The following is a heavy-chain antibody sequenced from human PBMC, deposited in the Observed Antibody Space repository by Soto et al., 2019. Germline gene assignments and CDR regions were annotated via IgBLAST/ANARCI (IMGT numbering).Heavy chain of an antibody. CDR3: ARDPAPVGYRGLDV. V-gene: IGHV3-7*01. CDR2: IKEDGSEK. Sequence: PGGSLRLSCADSGFTFSSSWMTWVRQAPGKGLAWVANIKEDGSEKYYVDSVKGRFTISRDNTNESLYLQMNSLRAEDTAVYYCARDPAPVGYRGLDVWGQGTTVTVSS. CDR1: GFTFSSSW. D-gene: IGHD5-12*01. J-gene: IGHJ6*02.